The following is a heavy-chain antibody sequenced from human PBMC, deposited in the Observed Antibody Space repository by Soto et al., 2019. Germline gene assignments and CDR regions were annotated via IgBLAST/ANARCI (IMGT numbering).Heavy chain of an antibody. J-gene: IGHJ4*02. Sequence: SVKVSCKASGGTFSSYAISWVRQAPGQGLEWMGGIIPIFGTANYAQKFQGRVTITADESTSTAYMELSSLRSEDTAVYYCARAPRPGGTGTHYWGQGTMVTVSS. D-gene: IGHD1-7*01. V-gene: IGHV1-69*13. CDR1: GGTFSSYA. CDR3: ARAPRPGGTGTHY. CDR2: IIPIFGTA.